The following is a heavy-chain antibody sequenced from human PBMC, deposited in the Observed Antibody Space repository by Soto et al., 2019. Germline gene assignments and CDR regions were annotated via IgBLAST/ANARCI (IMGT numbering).Heavy chain of an antibody. Sequence: SETLSLTCAVSGFFISSGNYWGWIRKPPGKGLEWIGSIFHGGNTYYNPSLKSRVTISVDMSKNQFSLKLNSVTAADTAVYYCARERWYDAFEVWGQGTVVTVSS. CDR1: GFFISSGNY. V-gene: IGHV4-38-2*02. CDR3: ARERWYDAFEV. J-gene: IGHJ3*01. CDR2: IFHGGNT. D-gene: IGHD2-15*01.